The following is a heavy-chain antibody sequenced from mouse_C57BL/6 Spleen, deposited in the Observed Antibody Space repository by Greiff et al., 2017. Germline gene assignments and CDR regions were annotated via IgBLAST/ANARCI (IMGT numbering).Heavy chain of an antibody. V-gene: IGHV1-26*01. Sequence: DVQLQQSGPELVKPGASVKISCKASGYTFTDYYMNWVKQSHGKSLEWIGDINPNNGGTSYNQKFKGKATLTVDKSSSTAYLELRSLTSEDSAVYYCARGYYSYWGQGTLVTVSA. D-gene: IGHD2-3*01. CDR3: ARGYYSY. CDR1: GYTFTDYY. J-gene: IGHJ3*01. CDR2: INPNNGGT.